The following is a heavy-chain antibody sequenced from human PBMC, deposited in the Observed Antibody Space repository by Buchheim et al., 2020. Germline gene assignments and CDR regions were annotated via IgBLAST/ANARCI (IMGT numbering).Heavy chain of an antibody. J-gene: IGHJ6*02. CDR3: SRRRRESGYYYGMDV. V-gene: IGHV3-49*03. CDR2: IRSKAYGGTT. Sequence: EVQLVESGGGLVQPGRSLRLSCTASGFTFGDYGVSWFRQAPGKGLEWVGFIRSKAYGGTTEFAASGKGRITISRDESKNIAYLQVNSLRTEDTAVYYCSRRRRESGYYYGMDVWGRGTT. CDR1: GFTFGDYG.